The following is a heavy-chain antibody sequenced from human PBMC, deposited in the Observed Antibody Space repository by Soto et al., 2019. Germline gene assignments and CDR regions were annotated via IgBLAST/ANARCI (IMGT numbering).Heavy chain of an antibody. V-gene: IGHV4-59*08. J-gene: IGHJ5*02. CDR2: IYYTGNT. CDR3: ARQRGTGWFAP. CDR1: GGSITNYY. D-gene: IGHD1-1*01. Sequence: SETLSLTCTVSGGSITNYYWSWIRQPPGKGLEWIAYIYYTGNTNYNPSLKSRVTISVDTSKNQFSLKLTSVTAADTAVYYCARQRGTGWFAPWGQGSLVTVSS.